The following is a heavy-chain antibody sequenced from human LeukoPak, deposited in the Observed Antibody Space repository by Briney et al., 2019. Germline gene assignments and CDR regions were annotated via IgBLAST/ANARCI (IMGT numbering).Heavy chain of an antibody. V-gene: IGHV4-59*11. CDR1: GGSISSHY. CDR2: IYYSGST. D-gene: IGHD3-22*01. J-gene: IGHJ4*02. Sequence: SETLSLTCTVSGGSISSHYWVWIRQPPGKGLEWIGYIYYSGSTNYNPSLKSRVTISVDTSKNQFSLKLSSVTAADTAVYYCARNLPQYPNYYDSSGYFDSWGQGTLVTLSS. CDR3: ARNLPQYPNYYDSSGYFDS.